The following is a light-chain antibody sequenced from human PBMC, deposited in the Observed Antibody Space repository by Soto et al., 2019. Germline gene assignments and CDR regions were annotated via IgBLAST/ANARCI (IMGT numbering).Light chain of an antibody. J-gene: IGLJ2*01. CDR3: SSYTGTSTVV. Sequence: QSVLTQPAAVSGSPGQSITISCTGTSSDVGAYNYVSWYQLHPGKAPKLMIYEVTNRPSGVSNRFSGSKSGSTASLTISGLQTEDEADYYCSSYTGTSTVVFGGGTQLTVL. CDR2: EVT. CDR1: SSDVGAYNY. V-gene: IGLV2-14*01.